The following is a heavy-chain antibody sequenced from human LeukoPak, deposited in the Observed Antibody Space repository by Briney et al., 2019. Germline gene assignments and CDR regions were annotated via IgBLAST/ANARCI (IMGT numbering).Heavy chain of an antibody. CDR2: ISYGGSNE. CDR3: ARVKSYSNPYRPYYYYYGMDV. Sequence: GTSLRLSCAASGFTFSNYGMHWVRQVPGKGLEWVALISYGGSNEYYARSVKGRFTISRDNSKNTLYLQMNSLRAEDTAVYYCARVKSYSNPYRPYYYYYGMDVWGQGTTVTVSS. CDR1: GFTFSNYG. D-gene: IGHD4-4*01. V-gene: IGHV3-30*03. J-gene: IGHJ6*02.